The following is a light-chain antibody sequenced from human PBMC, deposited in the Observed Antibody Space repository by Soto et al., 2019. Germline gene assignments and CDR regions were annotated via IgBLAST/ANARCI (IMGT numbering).Light chain of an antibody. V-gene: IGKV1-5*01. CDR1: QSIGRW. CDR2: AAS. J-gene: IGKJ1*01. CDR3: QHYNSYSEA. Sequence: DIQMTQSPSTLSASVGDRVTITCRASQSIGRWLAWYQQKPGKAPNLLIYAASSLQSGVPSRFSGSGSGTDFSLTISSLQPDDFATYYCQHYNSYSEAFGQGTKVDIK.